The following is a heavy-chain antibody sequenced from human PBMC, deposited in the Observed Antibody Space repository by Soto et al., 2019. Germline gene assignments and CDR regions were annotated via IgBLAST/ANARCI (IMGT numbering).Heavy chain of an antibody. J-gene: IGHJ4*02. CDR3: AREGPQPFGGLVAPFDY. D-gene: IGHD3-16*02. V-gene: IGHV4-30-4*01. CDR2: IYYSGST. Sequence: SETLSLTCTVSGGSINSGDYYWSWIRQPPGKGLEWIGYIYYSGSTFYNPSLKSRVTVSVDTSKNQFSLKLSSVTAADTAVYYCAREGPQPFGGLVAPFDYWGQGTLVTVSS. CDR1: GGSINSGDYY.